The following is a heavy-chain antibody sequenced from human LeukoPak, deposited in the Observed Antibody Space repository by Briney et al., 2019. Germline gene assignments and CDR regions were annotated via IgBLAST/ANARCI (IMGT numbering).Heavy chain of an antibody. Sequence: ASVKVSCKASGYTFTSYGISWVRQAPGQGLEWMGWISAYNGNTNYAQKLQGRVTTTTDTSTSTAYMELRSLRSDDTAVYYCASGASGYDSSGYTADYWGQGTLVTVSS. CDR1: GYTFTSYG. CDR3: ASGASGYDSSGYTADY. CDR2: ISAYNGNT. V-gene: IGHV1-18*01. J-gene: IGHJ4*02. D-gene: IGHD3-22*01.